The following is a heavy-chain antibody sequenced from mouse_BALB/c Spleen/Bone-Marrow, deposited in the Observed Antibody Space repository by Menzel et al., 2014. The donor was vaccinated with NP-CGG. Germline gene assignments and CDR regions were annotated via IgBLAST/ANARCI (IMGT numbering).Heavy chain of an antibody. V-gene: IGHV2-9*02. CDR3: ARGYYYGSTYNYAMDY. Sequence: QVQLKESGPGLVAPSQSLSITCTVSGFSLTSYGVHWVRQPPGKGLEWLGVIWAGGSTNYNSALMSRLSISKDNSKSQVFLKMNSLQTDDTAMHYCARGYYYGSTYNYAMDYWGQGTSVTVSS. J-gene: IGHJ4*01. D-gene: IGHD1-1*01. CDR2: IWAGGST. CDR1: GFSLTSYG.